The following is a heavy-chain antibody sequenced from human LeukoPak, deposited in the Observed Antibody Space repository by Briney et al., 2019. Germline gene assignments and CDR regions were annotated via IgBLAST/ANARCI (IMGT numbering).Heavy chain of an antibody. J-gene: IGHJ4*02. D-gene: IGHD3-22*01. V-gene: IGHV4-39*07. CDR2: IYYSGST. CDR1: GGSISSSSYY. Sequence: PSETLSLTCTVSGGSISSSSYYWGWIRQPPGKGLEWIGSIYYSGSTNYNPSLKSRVTISVDTSKNQFSLKLSSVTAADTAVYYCALTYYYDSSGTFDYWGQGTLVTVSS. CDR3: ALTYYYDSSGTFDY.